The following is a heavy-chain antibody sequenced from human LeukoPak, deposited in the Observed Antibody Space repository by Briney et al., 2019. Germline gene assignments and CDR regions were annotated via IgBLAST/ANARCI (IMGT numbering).Heavy chain of an antibody. CDR2: INSDGSST. D-gene: IGHD3-16*01. Sequence: GGSLRLSCAASGFTFSTYWMHWVRQAPGKGLVWVSRINSDGSSTSYADSVKGRFTISRDNAKSTLYLQMNSLRAEDTAVYYCARALFLGDWFDPWGQGTLVTVSS. CDR1: GFTFSTYW. CDR3: ARALFLGDWFDP. V-gene: IGHV3-74*01. J-gene: IGHJ5*02.